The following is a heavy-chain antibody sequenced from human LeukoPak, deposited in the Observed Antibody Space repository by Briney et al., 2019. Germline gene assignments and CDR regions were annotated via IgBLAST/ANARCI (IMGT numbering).Heavy chain of an antibody. CDR2: ISSDGSNK. CDR3: AREVSGYRYGPNWFDP. CDR1: GFTFSSYA. J-gene: IGHJ5*02. V-gene: IGHV3-30-3*01. D-gene: IGHD5-18*01. Sequence: GRSLRLSCAASGFTFSSYAMHWVRQAPGKGLEWVAVISSDGSNKYYADSVKGRFTISRDNSKNTLYLQMNSLIAEDTAVYYCAREVSGYRYGPNWFDPWGQGTLVTVSS.